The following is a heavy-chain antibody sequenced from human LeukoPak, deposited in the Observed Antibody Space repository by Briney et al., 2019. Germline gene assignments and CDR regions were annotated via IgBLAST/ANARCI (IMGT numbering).Heavy chain of an antibody. V-gene: IGHV3-23*01. CDR1: GFTFSSYA. D-gene: IGHD3-22*01. J-gene: IGHJ4*02. CDR3: AKDGGVVGYYDSSGYYAL. Sequence: GGSLRLSCAASGFTFSSYAMSWVRQAPGKGLEWVSAISGSGGSTYYADSVKGRFTISRDNSKNTLYLQMDSLRAEDTAVYYCAKDGGVVGYYDSSGYYALGGQGTLVTVSS. CDR2: ISGSGGST.